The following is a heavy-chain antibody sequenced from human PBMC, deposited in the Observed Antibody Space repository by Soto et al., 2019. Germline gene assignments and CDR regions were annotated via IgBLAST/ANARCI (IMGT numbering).Heavy chain of an antibody. CDR3: ARDLHYYGSGSYYKNYYYGMDV. D-gene: IGHD3-10*01. J-gene: IGHJ6*02. CDR2: TSRISSYI. V-gene: IGHV3-21*01. CDR1: VFTFSSYS. Sequence: PGESLRLSCPASVFTFSSYSMKWVRPAPGKGLEWVSSTSRISSYIYYADSEKGRFTISRDNAKNSLYLQMNSLRAEDTAVYYDARDLHYYGSGSYYKNYYYGMDVWGQGTTVTVSS.